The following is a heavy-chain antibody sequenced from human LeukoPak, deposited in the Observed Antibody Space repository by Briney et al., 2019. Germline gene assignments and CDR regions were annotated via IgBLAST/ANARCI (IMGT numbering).Heavy chain of an antibody. D-gene: IGHD2-15*01. Sequence: GGSLRLSCAASGFTFSSYGMHWVRQAPGKGLEWVAVIWYDGSNKSYADSVKGRFTISRDNSKNTLYLQMNSLRAEDTAVYYCARDHAHPIKRCSGGSCSLVYYYGMDVWGQGTTVTVSS. CDR2: IWYDGSNK. J-gene: IGHJ6*02. CDR1: GFTFSSYG. V-gene: IGHV3-33*01. CDR3: ARDHAHPIKRCSGGSCSLVYYYGMDV.